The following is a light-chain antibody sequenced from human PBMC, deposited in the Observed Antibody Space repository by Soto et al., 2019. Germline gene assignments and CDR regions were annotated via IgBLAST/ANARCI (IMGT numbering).Light chain of an antibody. J-gene: IGKJ4*01. CDR1: QSISRW. Sequence: SQMTQSHCTLSASVGDRVIITCRASQSISRWLAWYQQKPGKAPKLLIHDATSLESGVPSRFSGSGSGTEFTLTISSLQSEDFAVYYCQQYKTCPPLTVGGGTKVDI. CDR2: DAT. CDR3: QQYKTCPPLT. V-gene: IGKV1-5*01.